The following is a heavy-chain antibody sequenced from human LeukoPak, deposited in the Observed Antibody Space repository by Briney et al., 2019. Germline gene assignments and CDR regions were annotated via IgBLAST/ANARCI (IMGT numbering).Heavy chain of an antibody. J-gene: IGHJ4*02. CDR2: MSPDGNGK. CDR1: EFTFTNYW. Sequence: GGSLRLSCAITEFTFTNYWKNWVRQASGKGLEWVANMSPDGNGKKYVDSVKGRFTISTDNAKNSLYLQMNSLRAEDTALYYCAREVSEGFDFWGQGTLVTVSS. V-gene: IGHV3-7*01. D-gene: IGHD3-22*01. CDR3: AREVSEGFDF.